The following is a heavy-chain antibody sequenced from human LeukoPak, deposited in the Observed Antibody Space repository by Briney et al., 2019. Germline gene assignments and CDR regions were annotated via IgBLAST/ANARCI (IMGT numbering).Heavy chain of an antibody. CDR2: IYTSGST. J-gene: IGHJ5*02. V-gene: IGHV4-61*02. CDR3: ARSRGEITFGGRFNWFDP. Sequence: SETLSLTCTVSGGSMSSGSYYWSWIRQLAGKGLEWIGRIYTSGSTNYNPSLKSRVTISVDTSKNQFSLKLSSVTAADTAVYYCARSRGEITFGGRFNWFDPWGQGTLVTVSS. CDR1: GGSMSSGSYY. D-gene: IGHD3-16*01.